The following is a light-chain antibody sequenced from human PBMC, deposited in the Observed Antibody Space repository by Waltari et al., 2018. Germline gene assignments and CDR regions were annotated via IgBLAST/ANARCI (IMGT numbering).Light chain of an antibody. CDR2: GAS. Sequence: EIVLTQSPVPLSLSPGERASISCRASQSVSSSLAWYQQKPGQAPRLLIFGASSRATGIPDRFSGTGSGTDFTLTISSLEPEDFAVYYCQQYSNWPLTFGGGTKVEIK. V-gene: IGKV3-15*01. CDR1: QSVSSS. J-gene: IGKJ4*01. CDR3: QQYSNWPLT.